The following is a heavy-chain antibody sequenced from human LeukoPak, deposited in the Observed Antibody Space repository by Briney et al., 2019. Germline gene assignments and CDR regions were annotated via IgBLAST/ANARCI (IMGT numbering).Heavy chain of an antibody. J-gene: IGHJ4*02. D-gene: IGHD5-24*01. V-gene: IGHV1-18*01. CDR1: GYTFTSYG. Sequence: ASVKVSCKASGYTFTSYGISWVRQAPGQGLEWMGWISAYNGNTNYAQKLQGRVTMTTDTSTSTAYMELRSLRSEDTAVYYCASQVRWLQPMGFDYWGQGTLVTVSS. CDR2: ISAYNGNT. CDR3: ASQVRWLQPMGFDY.